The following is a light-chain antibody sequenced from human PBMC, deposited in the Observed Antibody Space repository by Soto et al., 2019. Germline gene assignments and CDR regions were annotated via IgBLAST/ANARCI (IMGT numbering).Light chain of an antibody. CDR3: SSYTSSPSAVI. V-gene: IGLV2-14*03. Sequence: QSVLTQPASVSGSPGQSITISCTATSSDVGGYNYVSWYQHHPGKAPKLMIYDVTDRPSGVSDRFSGSKSGNTASLTISGLQAEDESDYYCSSYTSSPSAVIFGGGTKLTVL. CDR2: DVT. CDR1: SSDVGGYNY. J-gene: IGLJ2*01.